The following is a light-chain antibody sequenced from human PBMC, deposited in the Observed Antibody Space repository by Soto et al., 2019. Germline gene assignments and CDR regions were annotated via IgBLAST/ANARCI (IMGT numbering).Light chain of an antibody. CDR3: SSYTSSSTVV. J-gene: IGLJ2*01. CDR2: EGS. V-gene: IGLV2-14*02. CDR1: SSDVGSYNL. Sequence: QSALTQPASVSGSPGQSITISCTGTSSDVGSYNLVSWYQQHPGKAPKLMIYEGSKRPSGVSNRFSGSKSGNTASLTISGLQAEDEADYYCSSYTSSSTVVFGGGTKLNVL.